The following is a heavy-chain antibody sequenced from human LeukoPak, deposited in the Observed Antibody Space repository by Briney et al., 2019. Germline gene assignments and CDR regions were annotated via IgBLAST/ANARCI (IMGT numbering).Heavy chain of an antibody. J-gene: IGHJ4*02. Sequence: SETLSLTCTVSGGSLSSGDYYWSWIRQPPGKGLEWIGYIYYSGSTYYNPSLKSRVTISVDTSKNQFSLKLSSVTAADTAVYYCARAAVGVVDYWGQGTLVTVSS. CDR1: GGSLSSGDYY. V-gene: IGHV4-30-4*01. D-gene: IGHD6-19*01. CDR3: ARAAVGVVDY. CDR2: IYYSGST.